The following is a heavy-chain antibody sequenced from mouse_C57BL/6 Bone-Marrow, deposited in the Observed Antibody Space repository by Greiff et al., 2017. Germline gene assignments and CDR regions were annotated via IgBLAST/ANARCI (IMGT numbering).Heavy chain of an antibody. V-gene: IGHV1-64*01. CDR1: GYTFTSYW. J-gene: IGHJ2*01. CDR2: INPNSGST. D-gene: IGHD1-1*01. CDR3: ARGKVATNYCDD. Sequence: QVQLQQPGAELVKPGASVKLSCKASGYTFTSYWMPWVKQRPGKGLEWIGMINPNSGSTNYHEKFQSKATLTVDNTSSTAYMQLSSLTSEDSAVYDCARGKVATNYCDDWGQGTTLTVSS.